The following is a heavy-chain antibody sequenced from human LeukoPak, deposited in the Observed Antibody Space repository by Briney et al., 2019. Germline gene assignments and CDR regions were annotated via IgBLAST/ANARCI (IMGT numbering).Heavy chain of an antibody. CDR3: ARRADSSSSGTFDI. J-gene: IGHJ3*02. Sequence: SETLSLTCTVSGGSISSYYWGWIRQPPGKGPEWIGSIYYSGSTYYNPSLKSRVTISVDTPKNQFSLKLSSVTAADTAVYYCARRADSSSSGTFDIWGQGTMVTVSS. CDR2: IYYSGST. D-gene: IGHD6-6*01. V-gene: IGHV4-39*01. CDR1: GGSISSYY.